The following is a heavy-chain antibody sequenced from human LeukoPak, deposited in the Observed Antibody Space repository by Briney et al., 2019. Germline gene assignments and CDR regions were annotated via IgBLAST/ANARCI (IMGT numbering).Heavy chain of an antibody. CDR2: IKSKTDGGTT. D-gene: IGHD3-16*01. CDR1: GFTFSDYN. CDR3: TTDWGYADYPNDY. Sequence: GGSLRLSCAASGFTFSDYNMNWVRQAPGKGLEWVGRIKSKTDGGTTDYAAPVKGRFTISRDDSKNTLYLQMNSLKTEDTAVYYCTTDWGYADYPNDYWGQGTLVTVSS. V-gene: IGHV3-15*01. J-gene: IGHJ4*02.